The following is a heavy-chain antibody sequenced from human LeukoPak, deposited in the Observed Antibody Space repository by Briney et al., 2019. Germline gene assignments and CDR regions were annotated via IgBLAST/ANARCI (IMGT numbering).Heavy chain of an antibody. CDR3: ARQYYYGSGSAGPLYYYYMDV. J-gene: IGHJ6*03. D-gene: IGHD3-10*01. V-gene: IGHV1-69*05. Sequence: SVKVSCKASGGTFSSYAISWVRQAPGQGLEWMGGIIPIFGTANYAQKFQGRVTITTDESTSTAYMELSSLRSEDTAVYYCARQYYYGSGSAGPLYYYYMDVWGKGTTVTVSS. CDR2: IIPIFGTA. CDR1: GGTFSSYA.